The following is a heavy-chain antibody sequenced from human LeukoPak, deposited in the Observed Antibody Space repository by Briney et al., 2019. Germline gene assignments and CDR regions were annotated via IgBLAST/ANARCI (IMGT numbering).Heavy chain of an antibody. CDR2: IKQDGSEK. CDR1: GFTFSSYW. D-gene: IGHD3-10*01. CDR3: ARDLVRGVTPFDY. V-gene: IGHV3-7*01. J-gene: IGHJ4*02. Sequence: GGSLRLSCAASGFTFSSYWMSWVRQAPGKGLEWVANIKQDGSEKYYVDSVKGRFTISRDNAKNSLYLQMNSLRAEDTAVYYCARDLVRGVTPFDYWGQGTLVTVSS.